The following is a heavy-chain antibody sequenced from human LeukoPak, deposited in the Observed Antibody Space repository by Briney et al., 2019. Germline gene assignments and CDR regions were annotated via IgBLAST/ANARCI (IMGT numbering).Heavy chain of an antibody. CDR3: ARGGYSGYGINWFDP. Sequence: SETLSLTCAVYGGSFSGYYWSWIRQPPGKGLEWIGEINHSGSTNYNPSLKSRVTISVDTSKNQFSLKPSSVTAADTAVYYCARGGYSGYGINWFDPWGQGTLVTVSS. J-gene: IGHJ5*02. CDR1: GGSFSGYY. D-gene: IGHD5-12*01. CDR2: INHSGST. V-gene: IGHV4-34*01.